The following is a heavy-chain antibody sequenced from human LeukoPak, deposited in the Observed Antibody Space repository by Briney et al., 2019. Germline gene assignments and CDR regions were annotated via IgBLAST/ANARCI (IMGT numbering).Heavy chain of an antibody. J-gene: IGHJ5*02. D-gene: IGHD3-10*01. V-gene: IGHV3-21*01. CDR1: GFTFSSYI. CDR3: ARHAYYYGSGLGWFDP. Sequence: GGSLRLSCAASGFTFSSYIMNWVRQAPGKGLEWVSSISRSSSSIYYADSVKGRFTVSRDNAKNSLYLQMNSLRAEDTAVYYCARHAYYYGSGLGWFDPWGQGTLVTVSS. CDR2: ISRSSSSI.